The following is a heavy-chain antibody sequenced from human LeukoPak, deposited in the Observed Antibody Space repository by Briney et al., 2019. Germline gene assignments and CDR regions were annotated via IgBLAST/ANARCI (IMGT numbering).Heavy chain of an antibody. V-gene: IGHV3-9*01. CDR2: ISWNSGSI. J-gene: IGHJ4*02. CDR1: GFTFDDYA. D-gene: IGHD3-9*01. Sequence: GGSLRLSCAASGFTFDDYAMHWVRQAPGKGPEWVSGISWNSGSIGYADSVKGRFTISRDNAKNSLYLQMNSLRAEDTALYYCAKDTDYDILTGYHNYFDYWGQGTLVTVSS. CDR3: AKDTDYDILTGYHNYFDY.